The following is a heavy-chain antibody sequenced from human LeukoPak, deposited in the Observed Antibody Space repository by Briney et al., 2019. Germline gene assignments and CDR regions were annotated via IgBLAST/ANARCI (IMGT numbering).Heavy chain of an antibody. V-gene: IGHV3-7*01. Sequence: GGSLRLSCVASGFTFSDFWMSWVRQAPGKGLEWVADIKKDGSEKDYVDSVKGRFTISRDNAKNSLYLQMDSLRAEDTAVYYCATYMNWVAGDVWGQGTTVTVSS. D-gene: IGHD7-27*01. CDR1: GFTFSDFW. CDR3: ATYMNWVAGDV. J-gene: IGHJ6*02. CDR2: IKKDGSEK.